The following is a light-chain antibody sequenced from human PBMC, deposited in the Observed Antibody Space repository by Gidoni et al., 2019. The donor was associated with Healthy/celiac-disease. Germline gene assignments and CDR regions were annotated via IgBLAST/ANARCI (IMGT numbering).Light chain of an antibody. CDR3: QQYYSYPFT. CDR2: AAS. J-gene: IGKJ3*01. V-gene: IGKV1-8*01. CDR1: QGISSY. Sequence: AIRMTQSPSSFSASTGDRVTITCRASQGISSYLAWYQQKPGKAPKLLIYAASTVQSGVPSRFSGSGSGTDFTLTISCLQSEDFATYYCQQYYSYPFTFXPXTKVDIK.